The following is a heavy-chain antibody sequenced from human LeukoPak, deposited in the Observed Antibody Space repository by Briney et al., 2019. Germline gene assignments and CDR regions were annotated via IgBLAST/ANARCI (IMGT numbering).Heavy chain of an antibody. CDR3: ARADSELGAT. CDR1: GGSISSYY. Sequence: PSETLSLTCTVSGGSISSYYWSWIRQPPGKGLEWIGYIYYSGSTYYNPSLKSRVTISVDTSKNQFSLKLSSVTAADTAVYYCARADSELGATWGQGTLVTVST. J-gene: IGHJ5*02. V-gene: IGHV4-59*06. CDR2: IYYSGST. D-gene: IGHD3-22*01.